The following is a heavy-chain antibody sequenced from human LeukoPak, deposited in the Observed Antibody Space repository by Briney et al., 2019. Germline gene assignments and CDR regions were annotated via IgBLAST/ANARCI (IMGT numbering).Heavy chain of an antibody. Sequence: GGSLRLSCAASGFTFSSYAMSWVRQAPGKGLEWVSAISGSGGSTYYADSVKGRFTISRDNSKNTLYLRMNSLRAEDTAVYYCAKKVSGWSENFQHWGQGTLVTVSS. CDR1: GFTFSSYA. V-gene: IGHV3-23*01. J-gene: IGHJ1*01. CDR2: ISGSGGST. D-gene: IGHD6-19*01. CDR3: AKKVSGWSENFQH.